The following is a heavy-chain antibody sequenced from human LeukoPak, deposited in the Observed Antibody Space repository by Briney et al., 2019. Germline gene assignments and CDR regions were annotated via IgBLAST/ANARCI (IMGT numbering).Heavy chain of an antibody. CDR3: ARRESSGWYVDY. Sequence: GVSLRLSCAASAFTFSIYAMLWVRQAPGKGLEWVVNISYGGSYKYYAYSVKGRFTIYRDNNTNTLYLQVNSLRGEDTAVYYCARRESSGWYVDYWGEGALVTVSS. J-gene: IGHJ4*02. CDR1: AFTFSIYA. CDR2: ISYGGSYK. V-gene: IGHV3-30*04. D-gene: IGHD6-19*01.